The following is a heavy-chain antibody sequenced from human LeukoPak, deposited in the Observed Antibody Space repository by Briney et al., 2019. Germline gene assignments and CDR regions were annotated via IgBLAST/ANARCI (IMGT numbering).Heavy chain of an antibody. CDR2: IIPIFGTA. Sequence: SVKVSCKASGGTFSSYAISWVRQAAGQGLEWRGGIIPIFGTANYAQKFQGRVTLTADESTSTAYMELSSLSSEDTAVYYCARGSSGWTDAFDIWGQGTMVTVSS. CDR3: ARGSSGWTDAFDI. CDR1: GGTFSSYA. V-gene: IGHV1-69*13. J-gene: IGHJ3*02. D-gene: IGHD6-19*01.